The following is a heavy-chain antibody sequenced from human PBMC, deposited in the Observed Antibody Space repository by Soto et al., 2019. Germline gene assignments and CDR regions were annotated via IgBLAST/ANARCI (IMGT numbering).Heavy chain of an antibody. CDR3: AKVGQHGPGIFES. CDR1: GFTFDDET. V-gene: IGHV3-43*01. Sequence: PGGSPRLSCAASGFTFDDETMHWVRQAPGKGLEWVSLISWDGDNTYYADSVKGRFTISRNNSIDSLYLQMNSLRIEDTAVYYCAKVGQHGPGIFESWGQGTLVTVSS. J-gene: IGHJ4*02. D-gene: IGHD1-26*01. CDR2: ISWDGDNT.